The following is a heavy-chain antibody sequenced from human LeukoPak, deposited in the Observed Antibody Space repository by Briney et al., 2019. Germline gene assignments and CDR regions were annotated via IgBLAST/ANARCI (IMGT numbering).Heavy chain of an antibody. CDR3: AKDRTYCSGGSCYSENDAFDI. J-gene: IGHJ3*02. CDR2: IKQDGSEK. Sequence: QTGGSLRLSCAASGFTFSSYWMSWVRQAPGKGLERVANIKQDGSEKYYADSVKGRFTISRDNSKNTLYLQMNSLRAEDTAVYYCAKDRTYCSGGSCYSENDAFDIWGQGTMVTVSS. V-gene: IGHV3-7*01. D-gene: IGHD2-15*01. CDR1: GFTFSSYW.